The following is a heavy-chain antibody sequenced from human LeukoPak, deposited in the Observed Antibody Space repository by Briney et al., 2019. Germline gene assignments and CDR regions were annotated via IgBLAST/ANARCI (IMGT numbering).Heavy chain of an antibody. Sequence: KPSGTLSLTCTVSGDSINRYLWTWIRQPAGRGLEWIERIYDSGTTNYRPSLKSRVSMSVETPKNQFSLRLSSVTAADTAVYYCARQSDSGGYFEYWGQGIRVTVSS. J-gene: IGHJ4*01. CDR2: IYDSGTT. CDR3: ARQSDSGGYFEY. D-gene: IGHD2-15*01. V-gene: IGHV4-4*07. CDR1: GDSINRYL.